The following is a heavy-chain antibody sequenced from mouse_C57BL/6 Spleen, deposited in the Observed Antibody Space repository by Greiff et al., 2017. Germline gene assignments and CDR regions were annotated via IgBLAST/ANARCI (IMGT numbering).Heavy chain of an antibody. J-gene: IGHJ2*01. CDR2: IDPSDSET. CDR1: GYTFTSYW. D-gene: IGHD2-4*01. CDR3: ARSEYYDYDVPYFDY. V-gene: IGHV1-52*01. Sequence: QVQLQQPGAELVRPGSSVKLSCKASGYTFTSYWMHWVKQRPIQGLEWIGNIDPSDSETHYNQKFKDKATLTVDKSSCTAYMQLSSLTSEDSAVYYCARSEYYDYDVPYFDYWGQGTTLTVSS.